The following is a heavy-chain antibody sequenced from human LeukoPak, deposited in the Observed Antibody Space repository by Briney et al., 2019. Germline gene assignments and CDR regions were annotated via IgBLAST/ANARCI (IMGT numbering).Heavy chain of an antibody. CDR1: GYCFASYW. CDR3: ARLGCSSTSCYRPSNHMDV. J-gene: IGHJ6*03. V-gene: IGHV5-51*01. D-gene: IGHD2-2*01. Sequence: GESLKISCKGSGYCFASYWIGWVRQMPGKGLEWMGIIYPGDSDIRYRPSFQGQVTISADKSINTAYLQWSSLKASDTAMYYCARLGCSSTSCYRPSNHMDVWGKGTTVTVSS. CDR2: IYPGDSDI.